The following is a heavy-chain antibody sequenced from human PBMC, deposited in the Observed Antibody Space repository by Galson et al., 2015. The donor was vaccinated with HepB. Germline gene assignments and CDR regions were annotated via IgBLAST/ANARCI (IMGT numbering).Heavy chain of an antibody. V-gene: IGHV6-1*01. CDR3: ARTEWFGELFPFDY. Sequence: CAISGDSVSSNSAAWNWIRQSPSRGLEWLGRTYYRSKWYNDYAVSVKSRITINPDTSKNQFSLQLNSVTPEDTAVYYCARTEWFGELFPFDYWGQGTLVTVSS. J-gene: IGHJ4*02. CDR1: GDSVSSNSAA. CDR2: TYYRSKWYN. D-gene: IGHD3-10*01.